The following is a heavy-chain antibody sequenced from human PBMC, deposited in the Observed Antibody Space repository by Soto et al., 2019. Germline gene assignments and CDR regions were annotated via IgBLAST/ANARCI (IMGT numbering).Heavy chain of an antibody. Sequence: EVQLVESGGGLVEPGRSLTVSCVGSGFNFHNYAMQWVRQVPGKGLEWVSGINWSTGVVGYADAVKGRFILSGDNAKNSLYLEMNSLRVEDTAFYYCAIKYYDSGGSDSWGPGTLVTVSS. CDR3: AIKYYDSGGSDS. D-gene: IGHD3-16*01. J-gene: IGHJ4*02. CDR2: INWSTGVV. CDR1: GFNFHNYA. V-gene: IGHV3-9*01.